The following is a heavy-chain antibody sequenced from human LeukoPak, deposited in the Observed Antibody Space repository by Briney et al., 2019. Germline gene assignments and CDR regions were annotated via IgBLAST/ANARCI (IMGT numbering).Heavy chain of an antibody. CDR3: ARDRYSYGSSMGVY. J-gene: IGHJ4*02. V-gene: IGHV1-69*13. CDR2: IIPIFGTA. Sequence: SVKVSCKASGGTFSSYAISWVRQAPGQGLEWMGGIIPIFGTANYAQKFQGRVTITADESTSTAYMELSSLRSDDTAVYYCARDRYSYGSSMGVYWGQGTLVTVSS. D-gene: IGHD5-18*01. CDR1: GGTFSSYA.